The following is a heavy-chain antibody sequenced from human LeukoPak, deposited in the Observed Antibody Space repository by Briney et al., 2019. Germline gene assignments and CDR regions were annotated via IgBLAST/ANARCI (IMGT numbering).Heavy chain of an antibody. J-gene: IGHJ1*01. CDR3: ARVVQSTDSSGFYLPEYFQH. CDR1: GGSISTYS. Sequence: PSETLSLTCTVSGGSISTYSWNWIRQPAGKGLEWIGRIFASGSTKYNPSLKSRVTMSVETSKNQFSLKLSSVTAADTAVYYCARVVQSTDSSGFYLPEYFQHWGQGTLVTVSS. V-gene: IGHV4-4*07. CDR2: IFASGST. D-gene: IGHD3-22*01.